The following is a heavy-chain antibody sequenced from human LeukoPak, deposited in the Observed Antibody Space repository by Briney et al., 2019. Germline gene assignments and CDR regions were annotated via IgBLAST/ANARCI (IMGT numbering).Heavy chain of an antibody. V-gene: IGHV1-46*01. CDR2: INPSGGST. CDR1: GYTFTRYY. D-gene: IGHD3-16*01. J-gene: IGHJ6*02. Sequence: ASVKVSCKASGYTFTRYYLHWVRQAPGQGLEWMGIINPSGGSTSYAQKFQGRVTMTRDTSTSTVYMELSSLRSEDTAVYYCARHVPYYDSDFSAWGMDVWGQGTTVTVSS. CDR3: ARHVPYYDSDFSAWGMDV.